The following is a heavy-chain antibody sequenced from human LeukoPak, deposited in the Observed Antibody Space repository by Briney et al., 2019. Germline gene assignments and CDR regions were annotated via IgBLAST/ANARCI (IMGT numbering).Heavy chain of an antibody. CDR3: ARLTTKELLWFGEYDY. V-gene: IGHV4-31*11. CDR1: GGSISSGGYS. CDR2: IYYSGST. Sequence: ASETLSLTCAVSGGSISSGGYSWSWIRQPPGKGLEWIGYIYYSGSTYYNPSLKSRVTISVDTSKNQFSLKLSSVTAADTAVYYCARLTTKELLWFGEYDYWGQGTLVTVSS. D-gene: IGHD3-10*01. J-gene: IGHJ4*02.